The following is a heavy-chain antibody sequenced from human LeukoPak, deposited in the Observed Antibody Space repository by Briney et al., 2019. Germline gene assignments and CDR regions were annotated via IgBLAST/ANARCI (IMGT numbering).Heavy chain of an antibody. CDR2: IKSKTDGGTT. J-gene: IGHJ4*02. Sequence: GGSLRLSCAASGFTFSNAWMSWVRQAPGKGLEWVGRIKSKTDGGTTDYAAPVKGRFTISRDDSKNTLYLQMNSLKTEDTAVYYCTTAWGIAAADGAPYWGQGTLVTVSS. CDR3: TTAWGIAAADGAPY. CDR1: GFTFSNAW. V-gene: IGHV3-15*01. D-gene: IGHD6-13*01.